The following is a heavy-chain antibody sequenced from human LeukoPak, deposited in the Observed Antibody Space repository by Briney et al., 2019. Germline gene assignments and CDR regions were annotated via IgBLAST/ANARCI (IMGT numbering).Heavy chain of an antibody. D-gene: IGHD2/OR15-2a*01. J-gene: IGHJ5*02. Sequence: ASVKVSCKASGYTFTNYDVNWVRQATGQGLEWMGWRNPNSGNTGYAQKFQGRVTMTRDTSISTAYMELSRLRSDDTAVYYCARGKRNGNWFDPWGQGTLVTVSS. V-gene: IGHV1-8*01. CDR3: ARGKRNGNWFDP. CDR1: GYTFTNYD. CDR2: RNPNSGNT.